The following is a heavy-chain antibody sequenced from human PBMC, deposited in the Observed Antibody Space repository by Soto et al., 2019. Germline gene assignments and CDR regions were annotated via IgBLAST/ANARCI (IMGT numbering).Heavy chain of an antibody. CDR2: IYYSGSS. Sequence: SETLSLTCTVSGGSITSSEYYWAWIRQPPGKGLQFVGTIYYSGSSYSNPSLKSRLSMSVDTSKNQFSLTMKSVTAADTGVYYCARLPGITTFRRDYWGQGTLVTVSS. J-gene: IGHJ4*02. CDR3: ARLPGITTFRRDY. D-gene: IGHD1-1*01. V-gene: IGHV4-39*01. CDR1: GGSITSSEYY.